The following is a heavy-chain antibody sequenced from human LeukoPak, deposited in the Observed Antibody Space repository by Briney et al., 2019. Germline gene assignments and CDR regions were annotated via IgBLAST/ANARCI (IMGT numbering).Heavy chain of an antibody. D-gene: IGHD3-22*01. V-gene: IGHV3-23*01. Sequence: GGSLRLSCAASGFTFSSYAMSWVRQAPGKGLEWVSGISGSGGSTYYADSVKGRFSISRENSKNTLYLQMNSLRAEDTAVYYCAKDLYESSGYVGYHYGMDVWGQGTTVTVS. CDR3: AKDLYESSGYVGYHYGMDV. CDR1: GFTFSSYA. J-gene: IGHJ6*02. CDR2: ISGSGGST.